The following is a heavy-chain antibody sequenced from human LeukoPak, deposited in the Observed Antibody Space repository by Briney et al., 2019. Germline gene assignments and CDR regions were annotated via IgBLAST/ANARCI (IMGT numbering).Heavy chain of an antibody. Sequence: ASVKVSCKASGYXFTGYYIHWVRQAPGQGLEWMGWINPNSGGTNYAQKFQGRRTMTRDTSISTAYMELSRLRSDDTAVYYCASGSNLRFLEWSPFDYWGQGTLVTVSS. J-gene: IGHJ4*02. V-gene: IGHV1-2*02. CDR2: INPNSGGT. D-gene: IGHD3-3*01. CDR1: GYXFTGYY. CDR3: ASGSNLRFLEWSPFDY.